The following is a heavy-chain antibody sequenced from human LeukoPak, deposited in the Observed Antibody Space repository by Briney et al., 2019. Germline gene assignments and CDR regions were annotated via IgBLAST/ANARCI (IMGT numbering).Heavy chain of an antibody. V-gene: IGHV4-39*07. D-gene: IGHD1-1*01. CDR3: ARGTGRLHLPSTAQI. CDR1: GASVSGSPYY. CDR2: IYSSGST. Sequence: SETLSLTCTVSGASVSGSPYYWGWIRQPPGKGLEWIGSIYSSGSTYYNPSLKSRVTISVDTSKNQFSLKLSSVTAADTAVYYCARGTGRLHLPSTAQIWGQGTMVTVSS. J-gene: IGHJ3*02.